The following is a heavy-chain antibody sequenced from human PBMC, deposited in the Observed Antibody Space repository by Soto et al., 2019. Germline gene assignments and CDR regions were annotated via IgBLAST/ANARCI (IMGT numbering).Heavy chain of an antibody. CDR1: GETLNSNP. Sequence: QVQLVQSGAEVKKPGSSLKVSCKVFGETLNSNPIGWVRQAPGQGLEWVGGIVPLSDRTNYAQELQGRVTVTADGSMSTVYMELSNLKSDDTAVYYCARKSGRDCHSGGGCFALDVWGQGSLITVSS. CDR3: ARKSGRDCHSGGGCFALDV. V-gene: IGHV1-69*01. J-gene: IGHJ4*02. D-gene: IGHD2-15*01. CDR2: IVPLSDRT.